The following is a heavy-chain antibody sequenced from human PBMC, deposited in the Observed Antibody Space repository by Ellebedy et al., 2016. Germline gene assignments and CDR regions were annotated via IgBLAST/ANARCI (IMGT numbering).Heavy chain of an antibody. Sequence: GESLKISCVASGFTFSNYWMSWVRQAPGKGLEWVSSISTISSYADSVRGRFTISRDDAKNSLYLQMNSLRAEDTAVYYCSRGGGCVGGTCYYPDFWGQGTLVTVSS. J-gene: IGHJ4*02. CDR2: ISTISSY. CDR1: GFTFSNYW. V-gene: IGHV3-21*01. D-gene: IGHD2-15*01. CDR3: SRGGGCVGGTCYYPDF.